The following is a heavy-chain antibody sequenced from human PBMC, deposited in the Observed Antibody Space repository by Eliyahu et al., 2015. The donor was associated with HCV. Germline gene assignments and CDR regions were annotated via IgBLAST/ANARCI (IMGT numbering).Heavy chain of an antibody. CDR2: IYYIGST. D-gene: IGHD5-18*01. V-gene: IGHV4-39*02. CDR3: ARVGYGTWNFDL. J-gene: IGHJ2*01. CDR1: GGXXSSSSYY. Sequence: QLQLQESGPGLVKPSEILSLTXXVSGGXXSSSSYYWGWIRQPPGKGLEYIGSIYYIGSTXYNPSLKSRVTISIDTSKNHFSLKLTSVTAADSAVYYCARVGYGTWNFDLWGRGTLVTVSS.